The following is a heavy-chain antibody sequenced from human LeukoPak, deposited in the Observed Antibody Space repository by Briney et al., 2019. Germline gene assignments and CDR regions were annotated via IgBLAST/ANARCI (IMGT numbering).Heavy chain of an antibody. CDR2: VSYTGST. D-gene: IGHD4-23*01. Sequence: RPSETLSLTCTVSDGSLSGHYWSWIRQPPGRELESIGFVSYTGSTNYNPSLKSRVTISLDTSKNQFSLKLTSVTAADTAVYYCVRLSVISPHRYFDLWGRGTLVTVSS. J-gene: IGHJ2*01. CDR3: VRLSVISPHRYFDL. V-gene: IGHV4-59*08. CDR1: DGSLSGHY.